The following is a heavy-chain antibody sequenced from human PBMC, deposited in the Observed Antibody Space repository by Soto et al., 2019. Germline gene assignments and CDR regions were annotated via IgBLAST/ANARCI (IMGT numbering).Heavy chain of an antibody. J-gene: IGHJ3*02. V-gene: IGHV3-30*18. CDR2: ISYDGREK. Sequence: QEQLVESGGGVVQAGRSLRLSCAASGFTFNFFGMHWVRQVPGKGLGGVAVISYDGREKYYADSVKGRFTMSRDNSKNMVYLEMSSLRPEDTSVYYCAKERRYSFDAFDIWGHGTMVTVSS. CDR1: GFTFNFFG. CDR3: AKERRYSFDAFDI. D-gene: IGHD5-12*01.